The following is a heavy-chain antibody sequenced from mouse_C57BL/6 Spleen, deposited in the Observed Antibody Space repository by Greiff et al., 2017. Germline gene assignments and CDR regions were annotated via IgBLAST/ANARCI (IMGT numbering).Heavy chain of an antibody. CDR2: LSSGGSYP. Sequence: EVQVVESGGDLVKPGGSLKLSCAASGFTFSSYGMSWVRQTPDKRLEWVATLSSGGSYPYYPDSVKGRFTISRDNAKNTLYLQMSSLRSEDTTMYYCARHRGNYEDWYFNVWGTGTTVTVSS. V-gene: IGHV5-6*01. J-gene: IGHJ1*03. CDR3: ARHRGNYEDWYFNV. D-gene: IGHD2-1*01. CDR1: GFTFSSYG.